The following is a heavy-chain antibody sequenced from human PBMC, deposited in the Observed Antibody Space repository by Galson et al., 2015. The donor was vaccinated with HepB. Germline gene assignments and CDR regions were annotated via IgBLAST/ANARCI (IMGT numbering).Heavy chain of an antibody. Sequence: SLRLSCAASGFTFSSYRMNWVRQAPGKGLEWVSYITSISSTIYYADSVKGRFTISRDNAKNSLYLQMNSLRDDDTAAYYCARVGYYDSIDYWGQGTLVTVSS. CDR3: ARVGYYDSIDY. J-gene: IGHJ4*02. D-gene: IGHD3-22*01. CDR2: ITSISSTI. V-gene: IGHV3-48*02. CDR1: GFTFSSYR.